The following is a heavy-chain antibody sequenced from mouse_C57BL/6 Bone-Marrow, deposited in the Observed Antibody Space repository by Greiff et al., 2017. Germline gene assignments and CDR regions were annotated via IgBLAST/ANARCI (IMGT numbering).Heavy chain of an antibody. Sequence: QVQLQQSGAELVRPGTSVKVSCKASGYAFTNYLIEWVKQRPGQGLEWIGVINPGSGGTNYNEKFKGKATLTADKSSSTAYMQLSSLTSEDSAVYFCARSGYSTIFFAYWGQGTLVTVSA. CDR1: GYAFTNYL. D-gene: IGHD2-5*01. J-gene: IGHJ3*01. V-gene: IGHV1-54*01. CDR2: INPGSGGT. CDR3: ARSGYSTIFFAY.